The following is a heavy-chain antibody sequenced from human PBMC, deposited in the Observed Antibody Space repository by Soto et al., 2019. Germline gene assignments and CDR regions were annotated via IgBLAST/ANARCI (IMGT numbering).Heavy chain of an antibody. CDR3: ARAPIAARPYGMDV. J-gene: IGHJ6*02. D-gene: IGHD6-6*01. CDR1: GGSISSGGYY. Sequence: SETLSLTCTVSGGSISSGGYYWSWIRQHPGKGLEWIGYIYYSGSTYYNPSLKSRVTISVDTSKNQFSLKLSSVTAADTAVYYCARAPIAARPYGMDVWGQGTTVTVSS. CDR2: IYYSGST. V-gene: IGHV4-31*03.